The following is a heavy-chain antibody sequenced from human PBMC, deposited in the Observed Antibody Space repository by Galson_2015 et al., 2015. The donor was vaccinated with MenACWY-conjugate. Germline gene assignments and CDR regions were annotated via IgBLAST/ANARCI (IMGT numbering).Heavy chain of an antibody. J-gene: IGHJ4*02. Sequence: SVKVSCKASGYTFTSYGISWVRQAPGQGLEWMGWISAYNGNTNYVQKLQGRVTMTTDTSTSTAYMELRSLRSDDTAVYYCARYRPDPHRGATNFDYWGQGTLVTVSS. D-gene: IGHD1-26*01. V-gene: IGHV1-18*01. CDR2: ISAYNGNT. CDR3: ARYRPDPHRGATNFDY. CDR1: GYTFTSYG.